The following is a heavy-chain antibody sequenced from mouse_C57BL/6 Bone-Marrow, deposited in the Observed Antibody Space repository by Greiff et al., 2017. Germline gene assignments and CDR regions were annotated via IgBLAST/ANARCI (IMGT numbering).Heavy chain of an antibody. Sequence: EVQLQQSGPELVKPGASVKMSCKASGYTFTDYNMHWVKQSPGKSLEWIGYINPNNGGTSYNQKFKGKATLTVNKSSSTAYMELRSLTSEDSAVYYCTRVYSPNFDYWGQGTTLTVSS. CDR3: TRVYSPNFDY. CDR1: GYTFTDYN. J-gene: IGHJ2*01. V-gene: IGHV1-22*01. D-gene: IGHD2-1*01. CDR2: INPNNGGT.